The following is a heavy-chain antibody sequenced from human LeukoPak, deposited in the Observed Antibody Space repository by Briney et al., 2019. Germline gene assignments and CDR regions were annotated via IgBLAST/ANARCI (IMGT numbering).Heavy chain of an antibody. Sequence: SETLSLTCTVSGGSINSGGYYWSWIRQPPGKGLEWIGYIYYSGSTNYNPSLKSRVTISVDTSKNQFSLKLSSVTAADTAVYYCARGWYSSGWYVPHYFDYWGQGTLVTVSS. V-gene: IGHV4-61*08. J-gene: IGHJ4*02. D-gene: IGHD6-19*01. CDR2: IYYSGST. CDR1: GGSINSGGYY. CDR3: ARGWYSSGWYVPHYFDY.